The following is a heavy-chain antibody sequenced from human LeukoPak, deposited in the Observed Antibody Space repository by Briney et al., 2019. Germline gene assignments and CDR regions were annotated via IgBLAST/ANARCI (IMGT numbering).Heavy chain of an antibody. CDR1: GFTFSSYA. Sequence: GESLRLSCAASGFTFSSYAMSWVRQAPGKGLEWVSAISGSGGSTYYADSVKGRFTISRDNSKNTLYLQMNSLRAEDTAVYYCAKSSSATVIAAFDYWGQGTLVTVSS. V-gene: IGHV3-23*01. CDR3: AKSSSATVIAAFDY. J-gene: IGHJ4*02. CDR2: ISGSGGST. D-gene: IGHD6-13*01.